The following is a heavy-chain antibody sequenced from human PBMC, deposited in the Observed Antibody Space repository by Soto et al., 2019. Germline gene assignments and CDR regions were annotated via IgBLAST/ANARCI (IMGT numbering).Heavy chain of an antibody. J-gene: IGHJ5*02. CDR1: GSSISCFY. Sequence: PXETLCLTCAVSGSSISCFYWSWIRKSAGKGLEWIGRIYGTGTTDYNPSLKSRVMMSVDTSKKQFSLKLRSVTAADTAVYYRVRDGTKTLRDWLAPWGKR. CDR3: VRDGTKTLRDWLAP. D-gene: IGHD1-1*01. V-gene: IGHV4-4*07. CDR2: IYGTGTT.